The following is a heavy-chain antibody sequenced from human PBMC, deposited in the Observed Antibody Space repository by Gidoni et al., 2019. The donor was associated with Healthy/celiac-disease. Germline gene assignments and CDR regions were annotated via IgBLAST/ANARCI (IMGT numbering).Heavy chain of an antibody. V-gene: IGHV4-30-2*05. Sequence: NPSLKSRVTISVDTSKNQFSLKLSSVTAADTAVYYCAREAFSSRKCYWGQGTLVTVSS. J-gene: IGHJ4*02. D-gene: IGHD2-2*01. CDR3: AREAFSSRKCY.